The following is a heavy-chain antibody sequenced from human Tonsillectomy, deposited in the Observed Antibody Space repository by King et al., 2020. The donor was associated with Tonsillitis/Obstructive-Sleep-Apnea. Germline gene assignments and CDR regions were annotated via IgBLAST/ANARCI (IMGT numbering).Heavy chain of an antibody. J-gene: IGHJ4*02. CDR3: VTDRGCSSVNCFLPFDS. CDR2: INSDGGNT. V-gene: IGHV3-64D*06. CDR1: GFTFSSYA. Sequence: VQLVESGGGLVQPGGSLGLSCSASGFTFSSYAMHWVRQAPGKGLEYVSTINSDGGNTYYADSVKGRFSISRDNPKETLYLQMSSLRGDDTAVYYCVTDRGCSSVNCFLPFDSWGQGAQVTVSS. D-gene: IGHD2-2*01.